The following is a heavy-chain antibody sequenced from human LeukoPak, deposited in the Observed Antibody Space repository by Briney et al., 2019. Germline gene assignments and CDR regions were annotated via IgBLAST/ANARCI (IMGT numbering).Heavy chain of an antibody. J-gene: IGHJ4*02. CDR2: ISGSGGST. V-gene: IGHV3-23*01. CDR1: GFTFSSYA. CDR3: AKGSYYYDSSGYYLIFLFPFDY. Sequence: TGGSLRLSCAASGFTFSSYAMSWVRQAPGKGLEWVSAISGSGGSTYYADSVKGRFTISRDNSKNTLYLQMNSLRAEDTAVYYCAKGSYYYDSSGYYLIFLFPFDYWGQGTLVTVSS. D-gene: IGHD3-22*01.